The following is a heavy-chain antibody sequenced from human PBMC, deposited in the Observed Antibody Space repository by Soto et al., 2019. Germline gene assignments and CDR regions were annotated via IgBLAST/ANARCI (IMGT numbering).Heavy chain of an antibody. Sequence: SVKVSCKASGGTFSSYAISWVRQAPGQGLEWMGGIIPIFVTANYAQKFQGRVTITADESTSTAYMELSSLRSEDTAVYYCASDPLNKYYDIFTGYPLSCPMYYYGMDVWGPVTTVTVSS. V-gene: IGHV1-69*13. CDR1: GGTFSSYA. J-gene: IGHJ6*02. D-gene: IGHD3-9*01. CDR3: ASDPLNKYYDIFTGYPLSCPMYYYGMDV. CDR2: IIPIFVTA.